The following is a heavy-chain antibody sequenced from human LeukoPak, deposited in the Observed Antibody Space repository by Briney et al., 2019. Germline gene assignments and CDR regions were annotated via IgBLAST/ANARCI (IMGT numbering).Heavy chain of an antibody. V-gene: IGHV3-21*01. D-gene: IGHD5/OR15-5a*01. J-gene: IGHJ6*02. CDR3: ARDVLDDYYYGVDV. Sequence: PGESLRLSCVASGFSFSDYTMNWVRQAPGKGLEWVSSISRTGNYIYYADSPKGRFTISRDNAKNSLYLQMNSLRAEDTAVYYCARDVLDDYYYGVDVWGQGTTVTVSS. CDR1: GFSFSDYT. CDR2: ISRTGNYI.